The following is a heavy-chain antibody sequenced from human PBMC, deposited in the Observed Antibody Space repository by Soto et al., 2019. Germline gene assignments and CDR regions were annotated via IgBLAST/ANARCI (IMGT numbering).Heavy chain of an antibody. CDR2: IYYSGST. CDR3: ARSWAIVVVPAATNWFDP. Sequence: SETLSLTCTVSGGSISSSSYYWGWIRQPPGKGLEWIGSIYYSGSTYYNPSLKSRVTISVDTSKNQFSLKLSSVTAADTAVYYCARSWAIVVVPAATNWFDPWGQGTLVTV. CDR1: GGSISSSSYY. J-gene: IGHJ5*02. V-gene: IGHV4-39*01. D-gene: IGHD2-2*01.